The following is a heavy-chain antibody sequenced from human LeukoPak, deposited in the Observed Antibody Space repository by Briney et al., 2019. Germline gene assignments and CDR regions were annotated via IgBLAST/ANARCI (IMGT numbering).Heavy chain of an antibody. CDR2: IYYSGST. V-gene: IGHV4-30-4*08. CDR1: GGSISSGDYY. Sequence: SETLSLTCTVSGGSISSGDYYWSWIRQHPGKGLEWIGYIYYSGSTYYNPSLKSRVTISVDTSKNQFSLKLSSVTAADTAVYYCARTNPRDGYNNLFGYWGQGTLVTVSS. CDR3: ARTNPRDGYNNLFGY. J-gene: IGHJ4*02. D-gene: IGHD5-24*01.